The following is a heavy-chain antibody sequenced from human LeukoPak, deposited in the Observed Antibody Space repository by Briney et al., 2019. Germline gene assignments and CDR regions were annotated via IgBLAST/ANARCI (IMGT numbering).Heavy chain of an antibody. CDR3: ARDVVVPAAMRGYYYYYGMDV. J-gene: IGHJ6*04. Sequence: SETLSLTCAVYGWTFSGYCWSWIRQPPGKGLEWIGEINHSGSTNYNPSLKSRVTMSVDTSKNQCSLKLSSVTAADTAVYYCARDVVVPAAMRGYYYYYGMDVWGKGTTVTVSS. CDR2: INHSGST. D-gene: IGHD2-2*01. CDR1: GWTFSGYC. V-gene: IGHV4-34*01.